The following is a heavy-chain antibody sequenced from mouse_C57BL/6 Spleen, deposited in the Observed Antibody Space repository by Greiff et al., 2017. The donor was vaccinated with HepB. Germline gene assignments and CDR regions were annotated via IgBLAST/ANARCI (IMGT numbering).Heavy chain of an antibody. V-gene: IGHV5-4*03. Sequence: EVKLVESGGGLVKPGGSLKLSCAASGFTFSSYAMSWVRQTPEKRLEWVATISDGGSYTYYPDNVKGRFTISRDNAKNNLYLQMSHLKSEDTAMYYCARGDALFAYWGQGTLVTVSA. CDR2: ISDGGSYT. J-gene: IGHJ3*01. CDR1: GFTFSSYA. CDR3: ARGDALFAY.